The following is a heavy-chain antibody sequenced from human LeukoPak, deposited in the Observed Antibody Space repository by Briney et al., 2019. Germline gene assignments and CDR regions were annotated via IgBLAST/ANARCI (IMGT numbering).Heavy chain of an antibody. V-gene: IGHV1-69*02. CDR1: GGTFSSYT. Sequence: SVKVSCKASGGTFSSYTISWVRQAPGQGLEWMGRIIPILGIANYAQKFQGRVTITADKSTSTAYMELSSLRSDDTAVYYCARGAWAVVVAASFDYWGQGTLVTVSS. CDR2: IIPILGIA. CDR3: ARGAWAVVVAASFDY. D-gene: IGHD2-15*01. J-gene: IGHJ4*02.